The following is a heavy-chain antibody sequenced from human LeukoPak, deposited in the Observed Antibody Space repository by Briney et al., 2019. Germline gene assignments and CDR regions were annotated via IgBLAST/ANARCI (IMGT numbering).Heavy chain of an antibody. V-gene: IGHV4-59*01. CDR1: GGSISSYY. CDR2: IYYSGST. CDR3: ARSPYSSGFLSFDP. D-gene: IGHD6-19*01. J-gene: IGHJ5*02. Sequence: SETLSLTCTVSGGSISSYYWNWIRQPPGKGLEWIGYIYYSGSTNYNPSLKSRVTISVDTSTNQFSLKLSSVTAADTAVYYCARSPYSSGFLSFDPWGQGTLVTVSS.